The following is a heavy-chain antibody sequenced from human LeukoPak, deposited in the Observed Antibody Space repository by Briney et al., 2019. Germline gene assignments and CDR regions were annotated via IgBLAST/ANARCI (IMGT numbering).Heavy chain of an antibody. CDR1: GYTFTSYG. J-gene: IGHJ5*02. D-gene: IGHD3-10*01. Sequence: GASVKVSCKASGYTFTSYGISWVRQAPGRGLEWMGWISAYNGNTNYAQKLQGRVTMTTDTSTSTAYMELRSLRSDDTAVYYCARDTMVRGVILEAWFDPWGQGTLVTVSS. CDR2: ISAYNGNT. CDR3: ARDTMVRGVILEAWFDP. V-gene: IGHV1-18*01.